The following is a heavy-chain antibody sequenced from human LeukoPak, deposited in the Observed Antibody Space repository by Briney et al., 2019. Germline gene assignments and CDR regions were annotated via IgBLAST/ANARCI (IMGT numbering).Heavy chain of an antibody. CDR3: TRVKEGYNYTFDI. Sequence: GGSLRLSCAASRRTFNYAWVSWLRQAPGKGLEWVGRIKTKTDGGTTDYAAPVKGRSTISRDESKDTVFLEMNSLKTEDTAMYYCTRVKEGYNYTFDIWGQGTMVTVSS. D-gene: IGHD5-24*01. CDR2: IKTKTDGGTT. CDR1: RRTFNYAW. V-gene: IGHV3-15*01. J-gene: IGHJ3*02.